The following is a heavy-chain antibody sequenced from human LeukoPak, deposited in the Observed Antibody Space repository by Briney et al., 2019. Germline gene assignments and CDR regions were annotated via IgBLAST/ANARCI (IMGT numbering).Heavy chain of an antibody. D-gene: IGHD1-26*01. Sequence: MSSETLSLTCTVSGGSISSSSYYWGRIRQPPGKGLEWIGRIYYSGSTYYNPSLKSRVTISVDTSKNQFSLKLSSVTAADTDVYYCARLFKDTGIVGAKAEGAFDIWGQGTMVTVSS. J-gene: IGHJ3*02. CDR1: GGSISSSSYY. CDR3: ARLFKDTGIVGAKAEGAFDI. CDR2: IYYSGST. V-gene: IGHV4-39*07.